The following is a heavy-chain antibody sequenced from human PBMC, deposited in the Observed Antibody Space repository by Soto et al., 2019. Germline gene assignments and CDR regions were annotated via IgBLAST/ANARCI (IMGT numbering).Heavy chain of an antibody. D-gene: IGHD3-16*01. Sequence: PSETLSLTCSVSGGSFIRSGYFWAWILQPPGKGLEWIGSLYSSGRTYYNPSLESRVTIFVNMSNNQFSPKLTSVTARDTAIYYCARDGRLRLPLGWFYPWGQGTRVTVS. CDR1: GGSFIRSGYF. V-gene: IGHV4-39*02. CDR2: LYSSGRT. J-gene: IGHJ5*02. CDR3: ARDGRLRLPLGWFYP.